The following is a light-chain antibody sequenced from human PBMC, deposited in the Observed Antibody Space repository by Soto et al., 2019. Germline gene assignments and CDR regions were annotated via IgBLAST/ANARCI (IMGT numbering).Light chain of an antibody. CDR3: QQYYITPLS. J-gene: IGKJ4*01. V-gene: IGKV4-1*01. Sequence: DIVMTQSPDSLAVSLGERATINCKSSQSVLYSTNNKNYLAWYQQKPGQPPKLLIYWAATRESGVPDRFSGSGSGTDFTLTIVSLRAEDVAVYYCQQYYITPLSFGGGTKVEIK. CDR1: QSVLYSTNNKNY. CDR2: WAA.